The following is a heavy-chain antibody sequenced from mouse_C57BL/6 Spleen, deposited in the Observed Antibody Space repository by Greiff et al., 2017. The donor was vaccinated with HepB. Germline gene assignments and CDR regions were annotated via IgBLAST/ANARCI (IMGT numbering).Heavy chain of an antibody. Sequence: EVKLMESGGGLVQPGGSLKLSCAASGFTFSDYYMYWVRQTPEKRLEWVAYISNGGGSTYYPDTVKGRFTISRDNAKNTLYLQMSRLKSEDTAMYYCARLGDYDTFAYWGQGTLVTVSA. CDR1: GFTFSDYY. D-gene: IGHD2-4*01. CDR2: ISNGGGST. V-gene: IGHV5-12*01. J-gene: IGHJ3*01. CDR3: ARLGDYDTFAY.